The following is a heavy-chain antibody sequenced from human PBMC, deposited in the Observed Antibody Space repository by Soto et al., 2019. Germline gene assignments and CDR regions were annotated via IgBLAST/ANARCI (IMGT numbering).Heavy chain of an antibody. CDR1: GGSFSGYY. CDR3: ARGKYYYYGMDV. J-gene: IGHJ6*02. Sequence: QVQLQQWGAGLLKPSETLSLTCAVYGGSFSGYYWSWIRQPPGKGLEWIGEINHSGSTNYNPSLKSRVTISVDTSKNQFSLQLSSVTAADTAVYYCARGKYYYYGMDVWGQGTKVTVSS. CDR2: INHSGST. V-gene: IGHV4-34*01.